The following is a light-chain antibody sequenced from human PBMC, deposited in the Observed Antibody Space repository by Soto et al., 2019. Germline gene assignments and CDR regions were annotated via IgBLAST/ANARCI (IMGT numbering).Light chain of an antibody. CDR1: QTINSR. CDR2: GPS. V-gene: IGKV3-15*01. J-gene: IGKJ5*01. CDR3: RQYNDWPLT. Sequence: EIVMTQSPATLSVSPGERATLSCRASQTINSRLVWYQQKPGQAPSLLIYGPSTRATGIPARFSGSGSGTEFTLTINGLHSEDSAIYYCRQYNDWPLTFGQGTRLEIK.